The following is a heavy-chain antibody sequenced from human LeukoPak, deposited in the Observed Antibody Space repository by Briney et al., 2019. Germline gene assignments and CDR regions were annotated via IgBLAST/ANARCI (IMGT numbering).Heavy chain of an antibody. CDR2: IYYSGST. Sequence: PSETLSLTCTVSGGSISSYHWSWIRQPPGKGLEWIGYIYYSGSTNYNPSLKSRVTISVDTSKNQFSLKLSSVTAADTAVYYCARVGDRGMDVWGQGTTVTVSS. CDR3: ARVGDRGMDV. V-gene: IGHV4-59*01. CDR1: GGSISSYH. D-gene: IGHD4-17*01. J-gene: IGHJ6*02.